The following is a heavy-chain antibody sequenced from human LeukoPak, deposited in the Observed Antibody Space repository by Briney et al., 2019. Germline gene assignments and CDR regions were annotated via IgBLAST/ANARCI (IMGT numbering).Heavy chain of an antibody. CDR1: GSTFSSYD. Sequence: GGSLRLSCAASGSTFSSYDMHWVRQAPGKGLEWVAVLWYDGNNRYYADSVKGRFTISRDNSKNTLYLQVNSLRAEDTAVYYCARESAAGTCDYWGQGTLVTVSS. J-gene: IGHJ4*02. CDR3: ARESAAGTCDY. CDR2: LWYDGNNR. V-gene: IGHV3-33*01. D-gene: IGHD6-13*01.